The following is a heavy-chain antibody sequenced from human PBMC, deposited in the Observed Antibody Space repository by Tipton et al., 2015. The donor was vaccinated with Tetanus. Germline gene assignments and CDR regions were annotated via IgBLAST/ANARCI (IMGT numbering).Heavy chain of an antibody. CDR2: IYYSGST. D-gene: IGHD3-10*01. J-gene: IGHJ6*02. V-gene: IGHV4-34*09. CDR1: GASFSDYY. CDR3: ARDRGVRGGYYYYHGMDV. Sequence: TLSLTCAVYGASFSDYYWSWIRQAPGKGLEWIGNIYYSGSTYYNPSLKSRVTISEDTSKNQFSLKLTSVTAADTAVYYCARDRGVRGGYYYYHGMDVWGQGTTVTVSS.